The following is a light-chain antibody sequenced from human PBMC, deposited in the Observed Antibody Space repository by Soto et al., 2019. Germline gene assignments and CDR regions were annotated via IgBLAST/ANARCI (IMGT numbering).Light chain of an antibody. CDR3: QQSYSSPFT. Sequence: DLQMTQSPSSLSASVGDRVTITCRASQSISSYLNWYQQKPGKAPNLLIYAASSLQSGVPSKFSGSGSGTDFTLTISSLQPEDFSTYYCQQSYSSPFTFGPGTKVHIK. V-gene: IGKV1-39*01. CDR1: QSISSY. J-gene: IGKJ3*01. CDR2: AAS.